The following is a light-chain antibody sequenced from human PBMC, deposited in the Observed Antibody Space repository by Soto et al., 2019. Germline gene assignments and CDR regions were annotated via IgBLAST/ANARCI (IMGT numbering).Light chain of an antibody. CDR2: EVT. CDR1: SSDISDYDF. Sequence: QSALTQPPSTSGSPGQSVTISCTGISSDISDYDFVSWYQQHPGKAPKLIIYEVTKRPSGVPDRFSGSKSGNTASLTVSGLQAEDEAVYHCSSFAGSNNLMFGGGTQLTVL. J-gene: IGLJ3*02. CDR3: SSFAGSNNLM. V-gene: IGLV2-8*01.